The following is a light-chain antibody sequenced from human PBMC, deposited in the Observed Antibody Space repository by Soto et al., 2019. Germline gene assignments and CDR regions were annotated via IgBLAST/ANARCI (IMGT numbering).Light chain of an antibody. Sequence: QSVLTQPPSASGTPGQRVTISCSGSSSNIGSNYVYWYRQLPGTAPNVLIYRNDERPSGVPDRFSGSKSGSSASLATSGLRSEDEADYYCSAWDDSLSGPVFGRGTKLTVL. V-gene: IGLV1-47*01. J-gene: IGLJ3*02. CDR2: RND. CDR3: SAWDDSLSGPV. CDR1: SSNIGSNY.